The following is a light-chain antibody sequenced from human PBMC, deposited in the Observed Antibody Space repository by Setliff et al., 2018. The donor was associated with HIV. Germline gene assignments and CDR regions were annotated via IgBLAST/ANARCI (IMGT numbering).Light chain of an antibody. V-gene: IGLV2-14*01. Sequence: ALTQPASVSGSPGQSITISCTGTSSDVGGYNYVSWYQQHPGKAPKLMIYDVSKRPSGVSNRFSGSKSGNTASLTVSGLQAEDEADYYCSSYAGSNNYVFGTGTKVTVL. CDR2: DVS. CDR1: SSDVGGYNY. J-gene: IGLJ1*01. CDR3: SSYAGSNNYV.